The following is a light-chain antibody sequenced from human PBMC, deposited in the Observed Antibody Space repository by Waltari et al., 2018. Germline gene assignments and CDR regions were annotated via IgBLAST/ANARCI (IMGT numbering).Light chain of an antibody. CDR1: QSISTW. CDR3: QHYNAYRT. J-gene: IGKJ1*01. V-gene: IGKV1-5*01. CDR2: AAS. Sequence: DIQMTQSPSTLSASVGDRVIITCRASQSISTWFAWYQQKPGKAPKLLIFAASSLQPGVPSRFSGSGSGTEFTLTINSLQPDDFATYYCQHYNAYRTFGQGTKVEIK.